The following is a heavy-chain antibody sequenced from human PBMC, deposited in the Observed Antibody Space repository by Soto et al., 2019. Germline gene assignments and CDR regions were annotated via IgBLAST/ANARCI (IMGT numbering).Heavy chain of an antibody. Sequence: LCGGSISSGGYYWSWIRQHPGKGLEWIGYIYYSGSTYYNPSLKSRVTISVDTSKNQFSLKLSSVTAADTAVYYCAIGYSFSNYGMDVWGQGTTVTVSS. D-gene: IGHD5-18*01. CDR2: IYYSGST. CDR3: AIGYSFSNYGMDV. V-gene: IGHV4-31*02. J-gene: IGHJ6*02. CDR1: GGSISSGGYY.